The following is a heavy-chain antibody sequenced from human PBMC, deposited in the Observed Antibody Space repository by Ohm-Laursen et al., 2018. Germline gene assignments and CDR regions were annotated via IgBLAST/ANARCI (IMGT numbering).Heavy chain of an antibody. CDR1: GFAFSNSW. V-gene: IGHV3-7*01. CDR3: SRGHYDMNL. Sequence: SLRLSCTASGFAFSNSWLNWVRQAPGKGLERVAHINQDGSEKNYGDSVKGRFTISRDNAKNSLYLQMKSLRVEDPAVFYCSRGHYDMNLWGQGTTVTVSS. CDR2: INQDGSEK. J-gene: IGHJ6*02.